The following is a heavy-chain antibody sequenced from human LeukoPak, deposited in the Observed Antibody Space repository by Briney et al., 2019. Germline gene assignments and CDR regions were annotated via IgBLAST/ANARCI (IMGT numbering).Heavy chain of an antibody. CDR1: GDSVSTNTTA. CDR3: AREGPGFDY. CDR2: TYYRSKWYF. Sequence: TSQTLSLTCGISGDSVSTNTTAWNWIRQCPSRGLEWLGRTYYRSKWYFDYAPSVKSRITINPDTSKNHFSLQLNSVTPEDTAVYYCAREGPGFDYWGQGTLVTVSS. J-gene: IGHJ4*02. V-gene: IGHV6-1*01.